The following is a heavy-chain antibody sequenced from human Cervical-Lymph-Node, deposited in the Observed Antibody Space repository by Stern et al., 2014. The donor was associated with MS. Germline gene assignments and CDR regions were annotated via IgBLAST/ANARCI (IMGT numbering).Heavy chain of an antibody. Sequence: VQLVESGAEVKKPGASLKVSCKASGYTFTGYYIHWVRQAPGKGLWVLGRMNPNSGATNSAHKFQGRVTMTRDTSITTAYMDLTRLTSDDTAVYYCARDSVVEDLDYWGQGTLVTVSS. V-gene: IGHV1-2*06. CDR3: ARDSVVEDLDY. J-gene: IGHJ4*02. D-gene: IGHD2-21*01. CDR2: MNPNSGAT. CDR1: GYTFTGYY.